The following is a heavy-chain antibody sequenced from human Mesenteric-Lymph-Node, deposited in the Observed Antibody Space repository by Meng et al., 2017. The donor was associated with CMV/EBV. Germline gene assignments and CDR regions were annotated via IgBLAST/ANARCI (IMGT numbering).Heavy chain of an antibody. Sequence: SETLSLTCAVYGGSFSGYYWSWIRQPLGKGLEWIGEINHSGSTNYNPSLKSRVTISVDTSKNQFSLKLSSVTAADTAVYYCARGPRFVPLDYWGQGTLVTVSS. CDR1: GGSFSGYY. D-gene: IGHD3-10*01. J-gene: IGHJ4*02. CDR2: INHSGST. CDR3: ARGPRFVPLDY. V-gene: IGHV4-34*01.